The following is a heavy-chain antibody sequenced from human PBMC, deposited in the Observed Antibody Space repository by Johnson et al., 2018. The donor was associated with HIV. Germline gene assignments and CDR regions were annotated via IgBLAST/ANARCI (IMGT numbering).Heavy chain of an antibody. CDR3: AKGGYNWKFDGFDI. CDR2: INSDGSST. Sequence: VQLVESGGGLVQPGGSLRLSCAASGFTFSSYWMHWVRQAPGKGLVWVSRINSDGSSTNYADSVKGRFTISRDNSKNTLYLQMNSLRAEDTAVYYCAKGGYNWKFDGFDIWGQGTMVTVSS. CDR1: GFTFSSYW. D-gene: IGHD1-20*01. V-gene: IGHV3-74*02. J-gene: IGHJ3*02.